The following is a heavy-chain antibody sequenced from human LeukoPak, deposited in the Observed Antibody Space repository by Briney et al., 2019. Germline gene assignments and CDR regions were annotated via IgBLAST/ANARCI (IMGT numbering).Heavy chain of an antibody. Sequence: GRSLRLSCAASGFTFSSYAMHWVRQAPGKGLGWVAVISYDGSNKYYADSVKGRFTISRDNSKNTLYLQMNSLRAEDTAVYYCARAGITMIVVVITLDYWGQGTLVTVSS. D-gene: IGHD3-22*01. CDR3: ARAGITMIVVVITLDY. J-gene: IGHJ4*02. CDR2: ISYDGSNK. CDR1: GFTFSSYA. V-gene: IGHV3-30-3*01.